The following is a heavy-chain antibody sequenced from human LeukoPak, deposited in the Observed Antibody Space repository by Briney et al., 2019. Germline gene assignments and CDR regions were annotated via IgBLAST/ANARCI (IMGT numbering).Heavy chain of an antibody. Sequence: GGSLRLSCAASGFTFSSYSMNWVRQALGKGLEWVSSISSSSSYIYYADSVKGRFTISRDNAKNSLYLQMNSLRAEDTAVYYCARERYSGSYPVFDYWGQGTLVTVSS. V-gene: IGHV3-21*01. CDR1: GFTFSSYS. CDR3: ARERYSGSYPVFDY. CDR2: ISSSSSYI. D-gene: IGHD1-26*01. J-gene: IGHJ4*02.